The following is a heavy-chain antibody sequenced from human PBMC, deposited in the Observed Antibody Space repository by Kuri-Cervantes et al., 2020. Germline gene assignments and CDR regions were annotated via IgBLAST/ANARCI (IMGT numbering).Heavy chain of an antibody. J-gene: IGHJ6*02. V-gene: IGHV3-21*01. Sequence: CGASGFTFSSYSMNWVRQAPGKGLEWVSSISSSSSYIYYADSVKGRFTISRDNAKNSLYLQMNSLRAEDTAVYYCAKFGTTGRYGMDVWGQGTTVTVSS. CDR3: AKFGTTGRYGMDV. CDR1: GFTFSSYS. D-gene: IGHD1-7*01. CDR2: ISSSSSYI.